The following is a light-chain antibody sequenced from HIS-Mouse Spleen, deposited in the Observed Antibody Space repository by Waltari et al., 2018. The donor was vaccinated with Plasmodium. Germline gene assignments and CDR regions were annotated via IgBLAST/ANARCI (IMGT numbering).Light chain of an antibody. Sequence: SYELTQPPSVSVSPGQTASITCSGDKLGDKYACWYQQKPGQSPVLVLYQDSKRASGFPERFSGSNSGNTATLTISGTQAMDEADYYCQAWDSSTVVFGGGTKLTVL. V-gene: IGLV3-1*01. CDR3: QAWDSSTVV. CDR2: QDS. CDR1: KLGDKY. J-gene: IGLJ2*01.